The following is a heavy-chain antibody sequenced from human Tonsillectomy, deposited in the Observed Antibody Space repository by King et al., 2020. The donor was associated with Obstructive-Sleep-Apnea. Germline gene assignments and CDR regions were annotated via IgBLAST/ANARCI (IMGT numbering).Heavy chain of an antibody. Sequence: VQLVESGAEVKKPGASVKVSCKASGYTFTSYDINWVRQATGQGLEWMGWMNPNSGNTGYAQKFQGRVTMTRNPSISTAYMELSSLRSEDTAVYYCARSGYSWSETYFDYWGQGTLVTVSS. CDR1: GYTFTSYD. CDR2: MNPNSGNT. J-gene: IGHJ4*02. CDR3: ARSGYSWSETYFDY. V-gene: IGHV1-8*01. D-gene: IGHD5-18*01.